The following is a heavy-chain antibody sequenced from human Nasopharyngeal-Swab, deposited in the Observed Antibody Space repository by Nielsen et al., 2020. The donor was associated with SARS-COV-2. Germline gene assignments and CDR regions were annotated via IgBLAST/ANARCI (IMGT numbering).Heavy chain of an antibody. Sequence: GESLKISCAASGFTFSTYWMHWVRQAPGKGLEWVANIKQDGSEKYYVDSVKGRFTISRDNAKNSLYLQMNSLRAEDTAVYYCARSTWSAYLYYFDYWGQGTLVTVSS. V-gene: IGHV3-7*01. D-gene: IGHD3-3*01. CDR3: ARSTWSAYLYYFDY. J-gene: IGHJ4*02. CDR2: IKQDGSEK. CDR1: GFTFSTYW.